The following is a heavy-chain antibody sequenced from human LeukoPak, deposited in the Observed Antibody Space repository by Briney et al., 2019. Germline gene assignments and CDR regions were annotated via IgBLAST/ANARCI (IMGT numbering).Heavy chain of an antibody. CDR2: IYYSGST. Sequence: SETLSLTCTVSGGSISSYYWSWIRQPPGKGLEWIGDIYYSGSTNYNPSLKSRVTISLDTSKNQFSLNLSSVTAADTARYYCARDPERYLAFDPWGQGPLVTVSS. V-gene: IGHV4-59*01. D-gene: IGHD3-9*01. CDR3: ARDPERYLAFDP. J-gene: IGHJ5*02. CDR1: GGSISSYY.